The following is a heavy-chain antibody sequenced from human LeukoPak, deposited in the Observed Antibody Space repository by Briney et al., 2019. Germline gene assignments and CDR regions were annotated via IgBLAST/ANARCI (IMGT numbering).Heavy chain of an antibody. D-gene: IGHD5-18*01. J-gene: IGHJ4*02. CDR3: ARQGGYSYGFDY. CDR2: TYHSGST. Sequence: SETLSLTCAVSGYSISSGYYWGWIRQPPGKGLEWIGSTYHSGSTYYNPSLTSRVTISVDTSKNQFSLKLSSVTAADTAVYYCARQGGYSYGFDYWGQGTLVTVSS. CDR1: GYSISSGYY. V-gene: IGHV4-38-2*01.